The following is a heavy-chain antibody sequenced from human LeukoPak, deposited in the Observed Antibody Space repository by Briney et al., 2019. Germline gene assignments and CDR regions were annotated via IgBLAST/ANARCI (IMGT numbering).Heavy chain of an antibody. D-gene: IGHD5-24*01. CDR3: AKVPPPSRVGWFDP. CDR1: GEPCGGKA. V-gene: IGHV3-23*01. J-gene: IGHJ5*02. Sequence: LSCAETGEPCGGKASSSGRQPPDKGLEWVSAISGSGGSTYYADSVKGRFTISRDNSKNTLYLQMNSLRAEYMSVYYCAKVPPPSRVGWFDPWGQGTLVTVSS. CDR2: ISGSGGST.